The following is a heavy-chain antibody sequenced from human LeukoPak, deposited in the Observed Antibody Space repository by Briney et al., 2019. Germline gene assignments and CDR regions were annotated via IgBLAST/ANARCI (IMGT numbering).Heavy chain of an antibody. CDR2: ISSSGTTV. J-gene: IGHJ4*02. CDR1: GFTFRSYE. D-gene: IGHD3-10*01. Sequence: GGALRLSCAASGFTFRSYEMNWVREAPGKGRDWVSYISSSGTTVYYADSVRGRFTISRDNAKTSLYLQMDSLRVDDTAVYYCARSTKGDSDHWGQGTLVTVSS. CDR3: ARSTKGDSDH. V-gene: IGHV3-48*03.